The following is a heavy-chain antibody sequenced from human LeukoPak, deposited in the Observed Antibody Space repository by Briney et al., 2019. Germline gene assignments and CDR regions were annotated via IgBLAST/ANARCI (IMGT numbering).Heavy chain of an antibody. CDR3: ASLTTADAFDI. CDR2: IYDSGST. V-gene: IGHV4-59*01. J-gene: IGHJ3*02. CDR1: GGSISSYY. D-gene: IGHD3-22*01. Sequence: KPSETLSLTCTVSGGSISSYYWSWIRQPPGKGLEWIGYIYDSGSTNYNPSLKSRVTISVDTSKNHFSLKLSSVTAADTAVSYCASLTTADAFDIWGQGTMVTVSS.